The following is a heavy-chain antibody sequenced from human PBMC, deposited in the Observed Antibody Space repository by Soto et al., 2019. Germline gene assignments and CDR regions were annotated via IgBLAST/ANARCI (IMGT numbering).Heavy chain of an antibody. J-gene: IGHJ3*02. V-gene: IGHV1-8*01. CDR2: MNPNSGNT. CDR3: ARGSHYYDFWSGYFDDAFDI. CDR1: GYTFTSYD. Sequence: ASVKVSCKASGYTFTSYDINWVRQATGQGLEWMGWMNPNSGNTGYAQKFQGRVTMTRNTSISTAYMELSSLRSEDTAVYYCARGSHYYDFWSGYFDDAFDIWGQGTMVTVSS. D-gene: IGHD3-3*01.